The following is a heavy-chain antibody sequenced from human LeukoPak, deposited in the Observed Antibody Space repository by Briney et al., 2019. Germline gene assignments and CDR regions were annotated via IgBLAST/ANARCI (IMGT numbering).Heavy chain of an antibody. J-gene: IGHJ4*02. V-gene: IGHV3-23*01. D-gene: IGHD6-13*01. CDR2: IGGTGRTT. Sequence: GGSLRLSCAASGFTFSTYAMNWVRQAPGKGLGWVSTIGGTGRTTYYADSVKGRFTISRDNSKNTLYLQMNSLRAEDTAIYYCARSFTSSWYSFDYWGQGTLVTVSS. CDR3: ARSFTSSWYSFDY. CDR1: GFTFSTYA.